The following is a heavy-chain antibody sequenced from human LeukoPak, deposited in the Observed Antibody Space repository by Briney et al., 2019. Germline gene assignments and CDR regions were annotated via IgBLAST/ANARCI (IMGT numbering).Heavy chain of an antibody. D-gene: IGHD3-9*01. CDR3: ARDPPVLAYYDILTGYGAGMDV. Sequence: GASVKVSCKASGYTFTSYGISWVRQAPGQGLEWMGWISAYNGNTNYAQKLQGRVTMTTDTSTSTAYMELRSLRSDDTAVYYCARDPPVLAYYDILTGYGAGMDVWGQGTTVTFSS. CDR2: ISAYNGNT. V-gene: IGHV1-18*01. J-gene: IGHJ6*02. CDR1: GYTFTSYG.